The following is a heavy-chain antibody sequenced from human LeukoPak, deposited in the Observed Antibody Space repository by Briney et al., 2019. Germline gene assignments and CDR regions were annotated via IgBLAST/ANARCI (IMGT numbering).Heavy chain of an antibody. V-gene: IGHV1-46*01. Sequence: ASVKVSCKASGYTFTGYYMHWVRQAPGQGLEWMGIINPSGGSTSYAQKFQGRVTMTRDTSTSTVYTELSSLRSEDTAVYYCARGTPYSSGWYFGAPDFDYWGQGTLVTVSS. CDR3: ARGTPYSSGWYFGAPDFDY. CDR1: GYTFTGYY. J-gene: IGHJ4*02. D-gene: IGHD6-19*01. CDR2: INPSGGST.